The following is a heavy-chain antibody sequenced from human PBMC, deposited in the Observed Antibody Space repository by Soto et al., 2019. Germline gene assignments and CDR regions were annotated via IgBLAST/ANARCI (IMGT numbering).Heavy chain of an antibody. CDR1: GYTFTGYY. Sequence: GASVKVSCKASGYTFTGYYMHWVRQAPGQGLEWMGWINPNSGGTNYAQKFQGWVTMTRDTSISTAYMELSRLRSDDTAVYYCARSRARGYSYLGVWGQGTTVTVS. CDR3: ARSRARGYSYLGV. V-gene: IGHV1-2*04. J-gene: IGHJ6*02. D-gene: IGHD5-18*01. CDR2: INPNSGGT.